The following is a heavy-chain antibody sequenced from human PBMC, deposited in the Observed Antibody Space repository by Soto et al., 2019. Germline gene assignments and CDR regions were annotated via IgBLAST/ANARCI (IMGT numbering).Heavy chain of an antibody. CDR2: ISYDGSNK. Sequence: QVQLVGSGGGVVQPGRSLRLSCAASGFTFSSYAMHWVRQAPGKGLEWVAVISYDGSNKYYADSVKGRFTISRDNSKNTLYLQMNSLRAEDTAVYYCAREVDTAMVIMSYYYGMDVWGQGTTVTVSS. D-gene: IGHD5-18*01. V-gene: IGHV3-30-3*01. CDR3: AREVDTAMVIMSYYYGMDV. CDR1: GFTFSSYA. J-gene: IGHJ6*02.